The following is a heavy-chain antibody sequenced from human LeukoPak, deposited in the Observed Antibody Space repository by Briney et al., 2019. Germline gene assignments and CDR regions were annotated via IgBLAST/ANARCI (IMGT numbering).Heavy chain of an antibody. V-gene: IGHV3-7*01. D-gene: IGHD1-1*01. Sequence: PGGSLRLSCAASGFTLSYYWMSWVRQAPGKGLEWVANIQEDGSNKYYVGSVKGRFTISRDNAKSSVYPQMNSLRAEDTAVYYCAREARGTRAAFDIWGQGTVVTVS. CDR2: IQEDGSNK. CDR3: AREARGTRAAFDI. J-gene: IGHJ3*02. CDR1: GFTLSYYW.